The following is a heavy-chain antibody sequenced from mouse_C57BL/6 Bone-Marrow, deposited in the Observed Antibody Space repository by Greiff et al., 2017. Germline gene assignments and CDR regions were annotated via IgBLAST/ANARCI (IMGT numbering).Heavy chain of an antibody. Sequence: QVQLQQSGPELVKPGASVKLSCKASGYTFTSYDINWVKQRPGQGLEWTGWMYPRDGSTKYNEKCKGKATLTVDTSSSTAYMELHSLTSEDSAVYFCARDYGSSYWYFDVWGTGTTVTVSS. D-gene: IGHD1-1*01. CDR1: GYTFTSYD. V-gene: IGHV1-85*01. CDR2: MYPRDGST. CDR3: ARDYGSSYWYFDV. J-gene: IGHJ1*03.